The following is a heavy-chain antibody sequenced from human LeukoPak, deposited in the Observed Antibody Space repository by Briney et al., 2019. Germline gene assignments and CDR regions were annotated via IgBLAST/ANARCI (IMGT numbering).Heavy chain of an antibody. CDR1: GFTFSSYE. J-gene: IGHJ4*02. D-gene: IGHD2-2*02. V-gene: IGHV3-48*03. Sequence: GGSLRLSCAASGFTFSSYEMNWVRQAPGKGLEWVSYISSSGSTIYYADSMKGRFTISRDNAKNSLYLQMNSLRAEDTAVYYCASELTSCYNYWGQGTLVTVSS. CDR3: ASELTSCYNY. CDR2: ISSSGSTI.